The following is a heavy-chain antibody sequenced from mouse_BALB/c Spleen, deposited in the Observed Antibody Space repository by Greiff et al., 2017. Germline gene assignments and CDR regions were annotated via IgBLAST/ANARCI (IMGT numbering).Heavy chain of an antibody. J-gene: IGHJ3*01. Sequence: QVQLQQSGAELAKPGASVKMSCKASGYTFTSYWMHWVKQRPGQGLEWIGYINPSTGYTEYNQKFKDKATLTADKSSSTAYMQLSSLTSEDSAVYYCARETPWFAYWGQGTLVTVSA. CDR1: GYTFTSYW. V-gene: IGHV1-7*01. CDR2: INPSTGYT. CDR3: ARETPWFAY.